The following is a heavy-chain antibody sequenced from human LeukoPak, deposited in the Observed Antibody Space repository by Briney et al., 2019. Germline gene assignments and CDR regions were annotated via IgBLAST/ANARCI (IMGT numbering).Heavy chain of an antibody. CDR2: ISETI. V-gene: IGHV3-48*04. Sequence: PGGSLRPSCIASGFVFSRDNMNWVRQAPGKGLEWVAHISETIYYADSVQGRFTISRDNAKNSLYLQMSNLRVDDTAMYYCVREVGRPKTFYFDSWGRGTPVTVSS. CDR1: GFVFSRDN. CDR3: VREVGRPKTFYFDS. J-gene: IGHJ4*02. D-gene: IGHD3-16*01.